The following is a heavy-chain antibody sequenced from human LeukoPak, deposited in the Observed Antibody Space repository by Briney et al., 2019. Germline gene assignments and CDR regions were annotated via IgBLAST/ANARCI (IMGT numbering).Heavy chain of an antibody. CDR1: GGSLSGGGYY. D-gene: IGHD3-22*01. V-gene: IGHV4-31*03. Sequence: PSQTLSLTCTVSGGSLSGGGYYWSWIRQHPGRGMEWVGYIYYSGSTYYNPSLKSRVTISVDTSKNQFSLKLSSVTAADTAVYYCARGPSGDYYDSSGYKIDYWGQGTLVTVSS. CDR2: IYYSGST. J-gene: IGHJ4*02. CDR3: ARGPSGDYYDSSGYKIDY.